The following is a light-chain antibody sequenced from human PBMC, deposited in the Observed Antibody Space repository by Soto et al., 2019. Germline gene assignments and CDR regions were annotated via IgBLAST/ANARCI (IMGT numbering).Light chain of an antibody. J-gene: IGLJ1*01. CDR3: AAWDANLDGYV. CDR2: SYD. V-gene: IGLV1-44*01. Sequence: QSVLTQPPSASGTPGQRVTISCSTSSSNLGDNTVNWYQHVPGTAPKLLIYSYDQRPSGVPDRFSGSRSGTSASLAISGLQSEDEADYYCAAWDANLDGYVFGTGTKLTVL. CDR1: SSNLGDNT.